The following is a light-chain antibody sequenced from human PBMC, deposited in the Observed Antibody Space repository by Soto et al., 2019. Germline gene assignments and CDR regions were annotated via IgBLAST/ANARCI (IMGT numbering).Light chain of an antibody. Sequence: EIVLTQSPGTLSLSPGERATLSCRASQSVSGIFLAWYQQKPGQAPRLLIYGASSRATGIPDRFSGSGSGTDFTLTISRLEPEDFAVYYCQQYDSSVTWTFGQGTKVDIK. J-gene: IGKJ1*01. V-gene: IGKV3-20*01. CDR2: GAS. CDR3: QQYDSSVTWT. CDR1: QSVSGIF.